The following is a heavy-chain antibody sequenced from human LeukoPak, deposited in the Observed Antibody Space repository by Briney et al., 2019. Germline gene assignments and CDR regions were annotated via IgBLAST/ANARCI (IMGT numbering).Heavy chain of an antibody. CDR1: GFSLSTSGMC. D-gene: IGHD5-24*01. CDR3: ARMGRDGYNPRYYFDY. V-gene: IGHV2-70*11. CDR2: IDWDDDK. J-gene: IGHJ4*02. Sequence: ESGPTLVNPTQTLTVTCTFSGFSLSTSGMCVSWIRQPPGKALEWLARIDWDDDKYYSTSLKTRLTISKDTSKNQVVLTMTNMDPVDTATYYCARMGRDGYNPRYYFDYWGQGTLVTVSS.